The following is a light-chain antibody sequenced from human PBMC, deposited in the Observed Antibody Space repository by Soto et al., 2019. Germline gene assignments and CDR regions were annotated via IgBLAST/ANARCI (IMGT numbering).Light chain of an antibody. J-gene: IGKJ5*01. CDR1: QSLLHSNGFYY. V-gene: IGKV2-28*01. CDR2: LTS. Sequence: DIVLTQSPLSLPVTPGEPASISFRSSQSLLHSNGFYYLEWYLQKPGQSPQLLFYLTSVRASGVPHRFSGSGSGTDFTLYISRVEAEDVGVYYCMQALETPLTFGQGTRLEIK. CDR3: MQALETPLT.